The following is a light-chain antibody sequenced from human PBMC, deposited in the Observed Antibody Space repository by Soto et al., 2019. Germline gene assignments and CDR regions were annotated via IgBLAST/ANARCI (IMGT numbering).Light chain of an antibody. Sequence: QSVLNQPPSASGTPGQRVTITCSGSSSNIGSNYVDWYQQFPGTAPKLLIYRNNQRPSGVPDRFSGYKSGTSASLAISGLRSEDEADYYCAAWDDSLRVVFGGGTKLTVL. J-gene: IGLJ2*01. CDR2: RNN. V-gene: IGLV1-47*01. CDR3: AAWDDSLRVV. CDR1: SSNIGSNY.